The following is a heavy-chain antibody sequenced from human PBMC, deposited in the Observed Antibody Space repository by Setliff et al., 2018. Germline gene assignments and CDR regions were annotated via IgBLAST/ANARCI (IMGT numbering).Heavy chain of an antibody. J-gene: IGHJ5*02. V-gene: IGHV4-59*08. CDR1: GGSMTYY. Sequence: SETLSLTCTVSGGSMTYYWSWVRQPPGKGLEWIGNIFHGESISYNPSLKSRVTISVDTSKNQVSLKVRSVTAADTAVYFCARGYCSSPSCFFAGWFDPWGQGTLVTSPQ. CDR2: IFHGESI. D-gene: IGHD2-2*01. CDR3: ARGYCSSPSCFFAGWFDP.